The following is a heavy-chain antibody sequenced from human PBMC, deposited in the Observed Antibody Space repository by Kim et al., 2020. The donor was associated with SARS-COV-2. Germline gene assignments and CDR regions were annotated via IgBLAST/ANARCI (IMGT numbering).Heavy chain of an antibody. V-gene: IGHV4-59*01. CDR3: ARDADTRGWGYYYMDV. Sequence: SLKSRVTLSVDTSKNQFSLKLSSVTAADTAVYYCARDADTRGWGYYYMDVWGKGTTVTVSS. D-gene: IGHD1-26*01. J-gene: IGHJ6*03.